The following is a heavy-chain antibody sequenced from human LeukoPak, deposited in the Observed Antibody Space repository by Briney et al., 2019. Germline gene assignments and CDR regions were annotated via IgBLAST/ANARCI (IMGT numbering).Heavy chain of an antibody. CDR3: ARHPGATFTVTTSLGMDV. D-gene: IGHD4-11*01. Sequence: GESLKISCKGSGYSFTSYWIGWVRQMPGKGLEWVGIIYPGDSDTRYSPSFQGQVTISADKSISTAYLQWSSLKASDTAMYYCARHPGATFTVTTSLGMDVWGQGTTVTVSS. V-gene: IGHV5-51*01. CDR2: IYPGDSDT. J-gene: IGHJ6*02. CDR1: GYSFTSYW.